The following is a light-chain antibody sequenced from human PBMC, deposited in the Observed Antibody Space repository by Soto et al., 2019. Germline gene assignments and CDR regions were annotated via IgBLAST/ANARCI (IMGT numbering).Light chain of an antibody. CDR2: QAT. CDR1: NLGDKY. V-gene: IGLV3-1*01. Sequence: SYELTQPPSVSVSPGQTAGMTCSGDNLGDKYGCWYHQKPGRSPVLVICQATGRHSGMPGRFSGSNSVNIAALTISGTQAMDEADYYCQAWGRSTGVIFGGGTTLTV. J-gene: IGLJ2*01. CDR3: QAWGRSTGVI.